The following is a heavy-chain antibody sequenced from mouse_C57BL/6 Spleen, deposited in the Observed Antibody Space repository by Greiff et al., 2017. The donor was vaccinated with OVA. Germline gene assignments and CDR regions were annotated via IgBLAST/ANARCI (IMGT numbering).Heavy chain of an antibody. CDR1: GYTFTSYW. V-gene: IGHV1-55*01. CDR2: IYPGSGST. D-gene: IGHD2-2*01. CDR3: ARGISTMVTTSAY. J-gene: IGHJ3*01. Sequence: VQLQQPGAELVKPGASVKMSCKASGYTFTSYWITWVKQRPGQGLEWIGDIYPGSGSTNYNEKFKSKATLTVDTSSSTAYMQLSSLTSEDSAVYYCARGISTMVTTSAYWGQGTLVTVSA.